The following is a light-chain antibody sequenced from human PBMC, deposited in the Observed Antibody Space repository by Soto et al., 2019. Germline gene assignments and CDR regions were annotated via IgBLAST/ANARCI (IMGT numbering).Light chain of an antibody. CDR1: NSDVGGYNF. V-gene: IGLV2-11*01. Sequence: QSALTQPLSVSGSPGQSVTISCTGTNSDVGGYNFVSWYQQLPGKAPKLMISAVSQRPAGVPDRFSGSKSGNTAYLTISGLQAVDEADYFCCYYPTSDIWVFGGGTRVT. CDR2: AVS. CDR3: CYYPTSDIWV. J-gene: IGLJ3*02.